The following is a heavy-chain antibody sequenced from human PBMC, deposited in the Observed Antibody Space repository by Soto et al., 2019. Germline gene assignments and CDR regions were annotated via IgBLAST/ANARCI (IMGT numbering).Heavy chain of an antibody. D-gene: IGHD3-3*01. CDR2: IKQDGSEK. J-gene: IGHJ4*02. CDR1: GFTFSSYW. Sequence: PGGSLRLSCAASGFTFSSYWMSWVRQAPGKGLEWVANIKQDGSEKYYVDSVKGRFTISRDNAKNSLYLQMNSLRAEDTAVYYCAKDFGGDFWSGYARMANDYWGQGTLVTVSS. CDR3: AKDFGGDFWSGYARMANDY. V-gene: IGHV3-7*05.